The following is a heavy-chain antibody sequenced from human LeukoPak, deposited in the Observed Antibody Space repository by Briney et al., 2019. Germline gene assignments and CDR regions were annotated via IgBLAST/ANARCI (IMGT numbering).Heavy chain of an antibody. J-gene: IGHJ4*02. V-gene: IGHV1-2*06. Sequence: GASVKVSCKASGYTFTGYYMHWVRQAPGQGLEWMGRINPNSGGTNYAQKFQGRVTVTRDTSISTAYMELSRLRSDDTAVYYCARDPPTSYYYDSSGYYPDYWGQGTLVTVSS. CDR1: GYTFTGYY. CDR3: ARDPPTSYYYDSSGYYPDY. D-gene: IGHD3-22*01. CDR2: INPNSGGT.